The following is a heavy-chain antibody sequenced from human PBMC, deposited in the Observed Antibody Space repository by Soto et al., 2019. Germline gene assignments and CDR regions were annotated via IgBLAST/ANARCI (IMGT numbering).Heavy chain of an antibody. CDR1: GFTFSYYE. V-gene: IGHV3-48*03. CDR3: AKGDCSGGRCYRGFDY. J-gene: IGHJ4*02. Sequence: EVQLAESGGDLVQPGGSLRLSCVGSGFTFSYYEMNWVRQAPGKGLERVAFISHTDRLTHYPDSVKGRFTISRDNAQNSLYLEMTSLRVEDTAVYFCAKGDCSGGRCYRGFDYWGQGTLVTVSS. D-gene: IGHD2-15*01. CDR2: ISHTDRLT.